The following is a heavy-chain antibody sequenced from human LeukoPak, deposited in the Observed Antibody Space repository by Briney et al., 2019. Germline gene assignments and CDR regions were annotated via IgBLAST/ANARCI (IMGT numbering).Heavy chain of an antibody. CDR1: GFTFSSYG. V-gene: IGHV3-30*18. CDR3: AKGFQYSIDY. D-gene: IGHD2-21*01. CDR2: ISHDGSHK. Sequence: PGGSLRLSCAASGFTFSSYGMHWVRQAPGKGLEWVAFISHDGSHKYYVDSVKGRFTISRDNSKNTLYLQMNSLRAEDTAVYYCAKGFQYSIDYWGQGTLVTVSS. J-gene: IGHJ4*02.